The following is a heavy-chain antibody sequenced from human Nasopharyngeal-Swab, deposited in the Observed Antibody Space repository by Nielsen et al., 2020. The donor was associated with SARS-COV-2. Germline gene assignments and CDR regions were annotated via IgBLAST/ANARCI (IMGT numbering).Heavy chain of an antibody. CDR3: AKGIRGFDY. CDR1: GFAFTDYS. Sequence: GESLKISCAASGFAFTDYSMDWVRQAPGKGLEWVSAISGSGGSTYYADSVKGRFTISRDNSKNTLYLQMNSLRAEDTAVYYCAKGIRGFDYWGQGTLVTVSS. CDR2: ISGSGGST. J-gene: IGHJ4*02. V-gene: IGHV3-23*01.